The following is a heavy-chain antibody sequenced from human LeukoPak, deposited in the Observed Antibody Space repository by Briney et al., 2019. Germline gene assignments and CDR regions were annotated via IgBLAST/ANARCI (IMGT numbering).Heavy chain of an antibody. CDR3: ARGGGTFGGHGVVAY. D-gene: IGHD3-16*01. V-gene: IGHV4-34*01. Sequence: SETLSLTCAVYGGSFRVHYRIWIRQSPGKVLEWIGEINHGGSTNYNPSLKSRVTISIDTSKNQFSLKLNSVTAADTAVYYCARGGGTFGGHGVVAYWGQGPLVTVSS. J-gene: IGHJ4*02. CDR1: GGSFRVHY. CDR2: INHGGST.